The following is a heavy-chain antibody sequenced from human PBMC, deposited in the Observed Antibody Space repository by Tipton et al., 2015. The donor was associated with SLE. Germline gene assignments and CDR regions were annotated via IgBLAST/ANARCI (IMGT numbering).Heavy chain of an antibody. CDR2: IYYSGST. J-gene: IGHJ4*02. D-gene: IGHD3-10*01. CDR1: GGSISSHY. Sequence: TLSLTCTVSGGSISSHYWSWIRQPPGKGLEWIGYIYYSGSTNYNPSLKSRVTISVDTSKNQFSLKLSSVTAADTAVYYCARGRRGLFGSWGQGTLVTVSS. V-gene: IGHV4-59*11. CDR3: ARGRRGLFGS.